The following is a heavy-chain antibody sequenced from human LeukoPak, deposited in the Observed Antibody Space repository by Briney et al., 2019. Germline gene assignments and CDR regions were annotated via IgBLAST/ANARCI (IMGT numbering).Heavy chain of an antibody. V-gene: IGHV3-7*01. CDR1: GFTFSSYW. CDR2: IKQDGSEK. J-gene: IGHJ4*02. CDR3: ARDMYYDSSGYYGY. Sequence: GGSLRLSCAASGFTFSSYWMSWVRQAPGKGLEWVAKIKQDGSEKYYVDSVKGRFTISRDNAKNSLYLQMNSLRAGDTAVYYCARDMYYDSSGYYGYWGQGTLVTVSS. D-gene: IGHD3-22*01.